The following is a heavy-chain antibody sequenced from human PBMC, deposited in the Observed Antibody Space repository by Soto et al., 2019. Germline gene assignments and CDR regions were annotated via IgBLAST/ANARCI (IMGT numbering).Heavy chain of an antibody. D-gene: IGHD5-12*01. CDR1: GGTFSTST. J-gene: IGHJ4*02. V-gene: IGHV1-69*08. CDR2: TIPLLNVA. CDR3: ARDSPIGSTFSGYDAIAS. Sequence: QVQLVQSGAEVKKPGSSVKVSCKASGGTFSTSTFTWVRQAPGQGLEWMGRTIPLLNVADYAQDFQGRLTPTADQSTSTTYMELTTLISKDTAVYYCARDSPIGSTFSGYDAIASWGQGTLVTVSS.